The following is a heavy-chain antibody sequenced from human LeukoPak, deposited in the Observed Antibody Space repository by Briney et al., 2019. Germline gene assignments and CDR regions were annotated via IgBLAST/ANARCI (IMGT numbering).Heavy chain of an antibody. CDR2: IKEDGSEK. J-gene: IGHJ3*01. Sequence: GGSLRLSCAASGFTFSSYWMHWVRQAPGKGLEWVANIKEDGSEKYYVDSVKGRFTISRDNAKNSLYLHMNSLTAEDTAMYYCARDWLAGVPFDAFDLWGQGTMVTVSS. CDR1: GFTFSSYW. V-gene: IGHV3-7*01. CDR3: ARDWLAGVPFDAFDL. D-gene: IGHD3-10*01.